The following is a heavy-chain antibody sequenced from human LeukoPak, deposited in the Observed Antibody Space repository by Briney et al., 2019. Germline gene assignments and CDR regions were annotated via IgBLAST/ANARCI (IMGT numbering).Heavy chain of an antibody. CDR3: AKETLYYYDSSGLPGGFDY. CDR2: ISWNSGSI. J-gene: IGHJ4*02. D-gene: IGHD3-22*01. CDR1: GFTFDDYA. V-gene: IGHV3-9*01. Sequence: GGSLRLSCAASGFTFDDYAMHWVRQAPGKGLEWVSGISWNSGSIGYADSVKGRFTISRDNAKNSLYLQMNSLRAEDTALYYCAKETLYYYDSSGLPGGFDYWGQGTLVTVSS.